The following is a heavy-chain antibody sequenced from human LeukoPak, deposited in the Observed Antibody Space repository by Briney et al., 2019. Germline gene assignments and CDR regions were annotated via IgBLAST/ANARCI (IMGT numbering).Heavy chain of an antibody. Sequence: SETLSLTCTVSGGSISSYYWSWIRQPAGKGLEWIGRIYTSGSTNYNPSLKSRVTISVDTSKNQFSLKLSSVTAADTAVYYCARFLYDWGYFDYWGQGTLVTVSS. D-gene: IGHD3-16*01. CDR2: IYTSGST. J-gene: IGHJ4*02. CDR1: GGSISSYY. CDR3: ARFLYDWGYFDY. V-gene: IGHV4-4*07.